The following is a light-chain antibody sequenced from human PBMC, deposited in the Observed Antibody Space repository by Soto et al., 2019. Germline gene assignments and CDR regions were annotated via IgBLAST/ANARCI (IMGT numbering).Light chain of an antibody. Sequence: EIVLTQSPATLSLSPGERATLSCGASQSVSSSYLAWYQQKPGLAPRLLIYDASSRATGIPDRFSCSGSGTDCTLPISRLEPEDFAVYYCQRYGSSPQTFGQGTKVEIK. CDR3: QRYGSSPQT. CDR2: DAS. J-gene: IGKJ1*01. CDR1: QSVSSSY. V-gene: IGKV3D-20*01.